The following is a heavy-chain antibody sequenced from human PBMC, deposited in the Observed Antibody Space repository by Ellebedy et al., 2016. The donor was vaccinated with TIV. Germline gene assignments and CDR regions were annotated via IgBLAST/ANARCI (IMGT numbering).Heavy chain of an antibody. D-gene: IGHD5-12*01. J-gene: IGHJ4*02. CDR3: ARDFFGGYSGYDRPALGELATGGLDY. CDR1: GFTFSSYW. V-gene: IGHV3-7*01. CDR2: IKQDGSEK. Sequence: GESLKISCAASGFTFSSYWMSWVRQAPGKGLEWVANIKQDGSEKYYVDSVKGRFTISRDNAKNSLYLQMNSLRAEDTAVYYCARDFFGGYSGYDRPALGELATGGLDYWGQGTLVTVSS.